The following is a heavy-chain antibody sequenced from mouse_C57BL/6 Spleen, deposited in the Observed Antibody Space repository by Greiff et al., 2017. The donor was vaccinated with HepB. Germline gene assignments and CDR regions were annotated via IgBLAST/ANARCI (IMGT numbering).Heavy chain of an antibody. J-gene: IGHJ2*01. V-gene: IGHV1-85*01. CDR1: GYTFTSYD. D-gene: IGHD2-4*01. CDR3: ARRKITTGYYFDY. Sequence: QVHVKQSGPELVKPGASVKLSCKASGYTFTSYDINWVKQRPGQGLEWIGWIYPRDGSTKYNEKFKGKATLTVDTSSSTAYMELHSLTSEDSAVYFCARRKITTGYYFDYWGQGTTLTVSS. CDR2: IYPRDGST.